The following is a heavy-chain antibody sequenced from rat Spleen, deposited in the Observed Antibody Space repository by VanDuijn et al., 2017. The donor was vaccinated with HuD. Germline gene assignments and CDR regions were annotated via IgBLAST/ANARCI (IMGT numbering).Heavy chain of an antibody. D-gene: IGHD1-2*01. Sequence: EVQLVESDGGLVQPGRSLKLSCAASGFTFSDYYMAWVRQVPTKGLEWVATINYDGSGTYYRDSVKGRFTISRDNANSTLYLQMDSLRSEDTATYYCARADSSYRMFTYWGQGTLVTVSS. CDR2: INYDGSGT. J-gene: IGHJ3*01. CDR3: ARADSSYRMFTY. V-gene: IGHV5-29*01. CDR1: GFTFSDYY.